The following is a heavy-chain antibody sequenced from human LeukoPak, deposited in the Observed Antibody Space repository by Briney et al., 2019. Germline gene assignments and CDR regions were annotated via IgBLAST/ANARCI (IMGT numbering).Heavy chain of an antibody. D-gene: IGHD2-2*03. Sequence: GESLKISCKGSGYSFPNYWIGWVRQMPGKGLEWMGIISGGNSDTTYSPSFRGQVTISADKSITTAYLQWSSLKASDTAMYYCARSPGYGCRDGVDDFGGQGTMVTVSS. CDR2: ISGGNSDT. J-gene: IGHJ3*01. V-gene: IGHV5-51*01. CDR1: GYSFPNYW. CDR3: ARSPGYGCRDGVDDF.